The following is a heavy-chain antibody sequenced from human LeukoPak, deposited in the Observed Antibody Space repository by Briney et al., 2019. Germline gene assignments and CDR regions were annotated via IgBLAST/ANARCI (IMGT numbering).Heavy chain of an antibody. V-gene: IGHV1-46*01. CDR1: GYTFTSYY. J-gene: IGHJ4*02. D-gene: IGHD6-19*01. Sequence: ASVKVSCKASGYTFTSYYMHWVRQAPGRGLEWMGIINPSGGSTSYAQKLQGRVTMTTDTSTSTAYMELRSLRSDDTAVYYCARASSGWTDGAGYWGQGTLVTVSS. CDR3: ARASSGWTDGAGY. CDR2: INPSGGST.